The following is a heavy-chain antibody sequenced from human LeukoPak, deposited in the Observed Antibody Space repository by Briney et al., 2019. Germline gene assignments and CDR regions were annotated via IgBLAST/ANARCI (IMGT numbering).Heavy chain of an antibody. CDR2: MKQDGSEK. D-gene: IGHD7-27*01. J-gene: IGHJ4*02. CDR1: GFTFSDYW. CDR3: ARDNWGRTDY. Sequence: GGSLRLSCVASGFTFSDYWMSWVRQAPGKGLEWVANMKQDGSEKYYVDSVKGRFTISRDNAKNSLYLQMNSLRAEDTAVYYCARDNWGRTDYWGQGTLVTVSS. V-gene: IGHV3-7*01.